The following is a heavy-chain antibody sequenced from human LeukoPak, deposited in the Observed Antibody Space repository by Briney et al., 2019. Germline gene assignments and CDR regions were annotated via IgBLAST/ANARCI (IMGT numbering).Heavy chain of an antibody. CDR1: GFTFSSYE. D-gene: IGHD1-1*01. V-gene: IGHV3-48*03. J-gene: IGHJ6*02. CDR3: ASFISTTGTYYYYYGMDV. Sequence: GGSLRLSCAASGFTFSSYEMNWVRQAPGKGLEWVSYISSSGSTIYYADSVKGRFTISRDSAKNSLYLQMNSLRAEDTAVYYCASFISTTGTYYYYYGMDVWGQGTTVTVSS. CDR2: ISSSGSTI.